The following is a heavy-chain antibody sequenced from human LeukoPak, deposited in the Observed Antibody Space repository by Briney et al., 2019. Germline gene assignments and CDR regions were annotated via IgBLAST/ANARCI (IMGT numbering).Heavy chain of an antibody. CDR1: GFTFSNYA. Sequence: PGGSLRLSCAASGFTFSNYAMNWVRQAPGKGLKWVSVISGSGGSTYYADSVKGRFTISRDNSKNTLYLQMSSLRTADTAVYYCARDVGDEGNYWGQGTLVTVSS. CDR2: ISGSGGST. V-gene: IGHV3-23*01. CDR3: ARDVGDEGNY. D-gene: IGHD3-16*01. J-gene: IGHJ4*02.